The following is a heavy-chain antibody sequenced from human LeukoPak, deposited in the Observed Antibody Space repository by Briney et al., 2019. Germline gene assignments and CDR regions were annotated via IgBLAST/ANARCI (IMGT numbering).Heavy chain of an antibody. CDR2: IKADGSEK. Sequence: PGGSLRLSCVASGFTFSSYWMSWVRQAPGKGLEWVANIKADGSEKYSVDSVKGRFTISRDNAKNSLYLQMNNLRVEGTAVYFCATSQTTSGRYGNAFDIWGQGTMVTVSS. CDR3: ATSQTTSGRYGNAFDI. V-gene: IGHV3-7*01. D-gene: IGHD6-19*01. J-gene: IGHJ3*02. CDR1: GFTFSSYW.